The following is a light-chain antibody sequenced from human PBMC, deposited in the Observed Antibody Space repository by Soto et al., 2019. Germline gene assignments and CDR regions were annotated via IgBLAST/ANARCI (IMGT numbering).Light chain of an antibody. J-gene: IGKJ1*01. CDR3: QQNYRATPWT. Sequence: DIRMTQSPSSLSASVADSVTITCRASQSISSYLNWYQHKPGKAPKLLINAASSLERGVPSRFSGGGSGTDFTLNISSLQPDDFATYYCQQNYRATPWTFGQGTKVDIK. V-gene: IGKV1-39*01. CDR2: AAS. CDR1: QSISSY.